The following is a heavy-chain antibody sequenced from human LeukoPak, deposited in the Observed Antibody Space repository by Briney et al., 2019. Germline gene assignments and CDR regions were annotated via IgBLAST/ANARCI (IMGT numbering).Heavy chain of an antibody. CDR1: GFTFSSYW. CDR2: INSDGSTT. V-gene: IGHV3-74*01. CDR3: AKKVHY. J-gene: IGHJ4*02. Sequence: SGGSLRLSCAASGFTFSSYWMHWVRQVPGKGLVCVSRINSDGSTTTYADSVKGRFTISRDNAKNTLYLQMNSLRAEDTAVYYCAKKVHYWGQGTLVTVSS.